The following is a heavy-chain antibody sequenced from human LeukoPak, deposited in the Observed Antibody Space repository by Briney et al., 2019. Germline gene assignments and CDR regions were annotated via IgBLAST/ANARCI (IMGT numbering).Heavy chain of an antibody. CDR2: ISAYNGNT. Sequence: GASVTVSCKTSGFTFTSYGFTWVRQAPGQGLEWMGWISAYNGNTNYAQKLQGRVTMTTGTSTSTVYMELRSLRSDDTAVYYCARGGSSTYIDYWGRGTLVTVSS. J-gene: IGHJ4*02. CDR1: GFTFTSYG. D-gene: IGHD2-2*01. CDR3: ARGGSSTYIDY. V-gene: IGHV1-18*01.